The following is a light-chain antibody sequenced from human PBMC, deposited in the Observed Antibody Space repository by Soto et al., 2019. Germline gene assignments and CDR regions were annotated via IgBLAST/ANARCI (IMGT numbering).Light chain of an antibody. CDR2: DVN. CDR1: SSDIGGYKY. Sequence: QSALTQPASVSGSSGKSITISCTGTSSDIGGYKYVSWYQQHPGKVPKLLIFDVNNRPSGVSDRFSGSKSGNTASLTITGLQAEDEAEYYCCSYTSSTSLIFCGGTKLTVL. J-gene: IGLJ2*01. V-gene: IGLV2-14*03. CDR3: CSYTSSTSLI.